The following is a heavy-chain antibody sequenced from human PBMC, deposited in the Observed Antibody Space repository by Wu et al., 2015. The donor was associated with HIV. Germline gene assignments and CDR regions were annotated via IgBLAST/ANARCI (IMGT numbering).Heavy chain of an antibody. CDR3: ARDLGDDFAIRGYYWYLDV. Sequence: QVQVVQSGAEVKKPGSSVKVSCKASGYTFTGYYIHWVRQAPGQGLEWMGWINPNSGGTKYAQRFQGRVTMTRDASIDTAYIQLNRLRSDDTAVYFCARDLGDDFAIRGYYWYLDVWGRGTADHRLL. D-gene: IGHD2-21*02. CDR2: INPNSGGT. V-gene: IGHV1-2*02. CDR1: GYTFTGYY. J-gene: IGHJ6*03.